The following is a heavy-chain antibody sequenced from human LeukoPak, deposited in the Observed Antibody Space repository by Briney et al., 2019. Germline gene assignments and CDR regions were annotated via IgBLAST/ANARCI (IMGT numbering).Heavy chain of an antibody. D-gene: IGHD3-22*01. V-gene: IGHV3-21*01. J-gene: IGHJ3*02. CDR1: GFTFSAYT. CDR3: ARAREPQYYYDSGGYADGFDI. Sequence: PGGSLRLSCAASGFTFSAYTMNWVRRAPGKGLEWVSSISSSSSYVYYADSVKGRFTISRDNAKNSLYLQMHSLRADDTAVYNCARAREPQYYYDSGGYADGFDIWGQGTMVTVSS. CDR2: ISSSSSYV.